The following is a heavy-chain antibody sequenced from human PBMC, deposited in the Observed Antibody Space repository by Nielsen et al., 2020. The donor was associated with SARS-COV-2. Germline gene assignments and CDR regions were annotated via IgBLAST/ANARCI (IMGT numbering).Heavy chain of an antibody. Sequence: QTLPLTCAISGDRVSSSSAAWNWIRQSPTRGLEWLGRTYYRSKWYNDYAVSVKSRITINPDTSKNQFSLHLNSVTPEDTAVYYCARARGAYGDYYYFYYTDVWGKGTTVTVSS. V-gene: IGHV6-1*01. J-gene: IGHJ6*03. CDR1: GDRVSSSSAA. CDR2: TYYRSKWYN. D-gene: IGHD4-17*01. CDR3: ARARGAYGDYYYFYYTDV.